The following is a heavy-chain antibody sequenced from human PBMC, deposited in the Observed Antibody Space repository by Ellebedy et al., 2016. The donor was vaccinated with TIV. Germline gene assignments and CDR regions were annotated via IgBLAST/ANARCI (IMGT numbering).Heavy chain of an antibody. CDR3: VRVGGDY. CDR2: IIPIFGTT. J-gene: IGHJ4*02. D-gene: IGHD4-23*01. Sequence: SVKVSXXASGGTFSSHGFSWVRQAPGQGLEWMGGIIPIFGTTNYAQKFQGRVTLTADESTSTAFMELSSLRSEDTAVYYCVRVGGDYWGQGTLVTVSS. CDR1: GGTFSSHG. V-gene: IGHV1-69*13.